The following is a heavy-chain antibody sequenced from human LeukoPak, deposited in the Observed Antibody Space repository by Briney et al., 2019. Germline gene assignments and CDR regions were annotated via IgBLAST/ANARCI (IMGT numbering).Heavy chain of an antibody. J-gene: IGHJ4*02. D-gene: IGHD3-9*01. Sequence: GGSLRLSCAASGFTFSSYSMNWVRQAPGKGLEWVSSISSSSSYIYYADSVKGRFTISRDNAKNSLYLQMNSLRAEDTAVYYCATATTIFWSFQYWGQGTLVSVSS. CDR1: GFTFSSYS. CDR3: ATATTIFWSFQY. V-gene: IGHV3-21*01. CDR2: ISSSSSYI.